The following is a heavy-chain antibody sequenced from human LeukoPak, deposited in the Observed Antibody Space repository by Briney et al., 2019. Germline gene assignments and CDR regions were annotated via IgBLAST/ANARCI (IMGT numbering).Heavy chain of an antibody. J-gene: IGHJ4*02. CDR2: FDPEDGET. CDR1: GYTLTEFS. CDR3: ARATNSGYCADY. D-gene: IGHD3-22*01. Sequence: ASVKVSCKVSGYTLTEFSIHWVRQAPGKGLEWMGGFDPEDGETIYAQKFQGRVTMTEDTSTDTAYMELSSLRSEDTAVYYCARATNSGYCADYWGQGTLVTVSS. V-gene: IGHV1-24*01.